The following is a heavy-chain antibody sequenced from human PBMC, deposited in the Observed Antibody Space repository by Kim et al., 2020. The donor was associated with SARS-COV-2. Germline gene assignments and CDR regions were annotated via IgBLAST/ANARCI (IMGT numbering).Heavy chain of an antibody. V-gene: IGHV3-21*01. CDR1: GFTFSSYS. D-gene: IGHD1-1*01. J-gene: IGHJ4*02. CDR3: ARPLEQLESEYYFDY. CDR2: ISSSSSYI. Sequence: GGSLRLSCAASGFTFSSYSMNWVRQAPGKGLEWVSSISSSSSYIYYADSVKGRFTISRDNAKNSLYLQMNSLRAEDTAVYYCARPLEQLESEYYFDYWGQGTLVTVSS.